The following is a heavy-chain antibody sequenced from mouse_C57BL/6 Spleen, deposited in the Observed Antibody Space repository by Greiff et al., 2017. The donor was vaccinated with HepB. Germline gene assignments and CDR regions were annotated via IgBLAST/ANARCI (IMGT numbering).Heavy chain of an antibody. Sequence: QVQLQQPGAELVKPGASVKLSCKASGYTFTSYWMHWVKQRPGQGLEWIGMIHPNSGSTNYNEKFKSKATLTVTKSSSKAYMQLSSLTSEDSAVYYCASTNDYAAWFAYWGQGTLVTVSA. V-gene: IGHV1-64*01. CDR2: IHPNSGST. CDR1: GYTFTSYW. CDR3: ASTNDYAAWFAY. D-gene: IGHD2-4*01. J-gene: IGHJ3*01.